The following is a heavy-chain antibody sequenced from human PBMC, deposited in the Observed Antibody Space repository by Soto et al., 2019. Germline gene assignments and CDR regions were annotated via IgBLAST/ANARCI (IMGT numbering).Heavy chain of an antibody. CDR3: AKYIAARTGLTQGGY. CDR2: ISGGGSST. CDR1: VFTVNSYA. Sequence: GALTVICRSAVFTVNSYAMRCIRHAPGKWLEWVSGISGGGSSTYYADSVKGRFTTSRDNSKNTLYLQMNSLRAEDTAVYFCAKYIAARTGLTQGGYCGHLPLVTV. V-gene: IGHV3-23*01. J-gene: IGHJ4*01. D-gene: IGHD6-25*01.